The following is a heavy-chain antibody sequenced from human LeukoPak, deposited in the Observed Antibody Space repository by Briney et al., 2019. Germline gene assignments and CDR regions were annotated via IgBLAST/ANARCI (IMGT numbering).Heavy chain of an antibody. V-gene: IGHV3-21*03. CDR1: GFTFSSYS. CDR2: ISSSSSYI. CDR3: TRDYGGNAEQG. J-gene: IGHJ4*02. Sequence: PGGSLRLSCAASGFTFSSYSMNWVRQAPGKGLEWVSSISSSSSYIYYADSVKGRFTISRDNAKNSLYLQMSSLKTEDTAVYYCTRDYGGNAEQGWGQGILVTVSS. D-gene: IGHD4-23*01.